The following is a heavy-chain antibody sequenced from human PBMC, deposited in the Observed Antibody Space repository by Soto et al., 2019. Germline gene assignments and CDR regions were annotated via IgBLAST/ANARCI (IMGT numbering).Heavy chain of an antibody. V-gene: IGHV4-59*01. J-gene: IGHJ4*02. CDR2: IYYSGST. Sequence: QVQLQESGPGLVKPSETLSLTCTVSGGSISSYYWSWIRQPPGKGLEWIGYIYYSGSTNYNPSLKSXXTXSXXTPKNQFSLKMSSVTAADTAVYYCARLATRYYFDYWGQGTLVTVSS. CDR1: GGSISSYY. CDR3: ARLATRYYFDY. D-gene: IGHD1-1*01.